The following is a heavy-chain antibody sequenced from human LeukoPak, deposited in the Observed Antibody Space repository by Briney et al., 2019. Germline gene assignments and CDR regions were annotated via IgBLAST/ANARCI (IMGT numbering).Heavy chain of an antibody. Sequence: GGSLRLSCAASGFTFSSYGMHWVRQAPGKGLEWVAVISYDGSNKYYADSVKGRFTISRDNSKNTLYLQMNSLRAEDTAVYYCAKTALDSYGTFDYGGQGTLVTVSS. J-gene: IGHJ4*02. D-gene: IGHD5-18*01. V-gene: IGHV3-30*18. CDR2: ISYDGSNK. CDR1: GFTFSSYG. CDR3: AKTALDSYGTFDY.